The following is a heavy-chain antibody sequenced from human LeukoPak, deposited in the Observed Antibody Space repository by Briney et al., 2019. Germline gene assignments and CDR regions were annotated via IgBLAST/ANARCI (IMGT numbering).Heavy chain of an antibody. V-gene: IGHV1-18*01. CDR2: ISTYNGNT. CDR1: GYTFTSYG. D-gene: IGHD3-10*01. J-gene: IGHJ6*03. CDR3: ARDLHRVVVRGVPHYYYYMDV. Sequence: ASVKVSCKASGYTFTSYGISWVRQAPGQGLEWMGWISTYNGNTNYVQKLQGRVTMTTDTSTSTAYMELRSLRSDDTAVYYCARDLHRVVVRGVPHYYYYMDVWGKGTTVTVSS.